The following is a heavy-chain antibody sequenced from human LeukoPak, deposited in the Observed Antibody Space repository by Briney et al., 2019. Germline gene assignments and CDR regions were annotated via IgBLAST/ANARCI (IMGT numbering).Heavy chain of an antibody. CDR1: GGSISSYY. J-gene: IGHJ5*02. Sequence: PSETLSLTCTLSGGSISSYYWNWIRQPPGKGLEWIGYIYYSGSTNYNPSLKSRVTISLDTSKNQFSLKLSSVTAADTAVYYCARKELLDYGDMWFDPWGQGTLVTVSS. CDR2: IYYSGST. D-gene: IGHD4-17*01. CDR3: ARKELLDYGDMWFDP. V-gene: IGHV4-59*08.